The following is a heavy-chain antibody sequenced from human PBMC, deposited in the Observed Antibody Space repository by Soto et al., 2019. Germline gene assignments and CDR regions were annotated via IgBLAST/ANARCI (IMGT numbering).Heavy chain of an antibody. J-gene: IGHJ6*03. CDR3: AKDGRVEVNYYYYYMDV. D-gene: IGHD1-26*01. CDR1: GFTFSSYG. V-gene: IGHV3-30*18. CDR2: ISYDGSNK. Sequence: QVQLVESGGGVVQPGRSLRLSCAASGFTFSSYGMHWVRQAPGKGLEWVAVISYDGSNKYYADSVKGRFTISRDNSKNTLYLQMNSLRAEDTAVYYCAKDGRVEVNYYYYYMDVWGKGTTVTVSS.